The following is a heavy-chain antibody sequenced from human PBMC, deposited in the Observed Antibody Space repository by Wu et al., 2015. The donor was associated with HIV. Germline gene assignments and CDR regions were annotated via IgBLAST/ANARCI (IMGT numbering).Heavy chain of an antibody. CDR2: IIPIFAAP. CDR1: GGTYRDHG. D-gene: IGHD2-2*01. Sequence: QVQLEQSGAEVKMPGSSMRVSCKASGGTYRDHGINWLRQAPGQGLEWMGVIIPIFAAPQYAQKFQGRATITTDESTSTAYMDLGSLRFEDTAMYYCARVYSSTWYDAFDIVGPRDNGHRLF. V-gene: IGHV1-69*05. J-gene: IGHJ3*02. CDR3: ARVYSSTWYDAFDI.